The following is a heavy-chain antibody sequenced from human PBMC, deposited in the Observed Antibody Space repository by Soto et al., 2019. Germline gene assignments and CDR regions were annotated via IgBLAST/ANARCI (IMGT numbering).Heavy chain of an antibody. CDR1: GFTFSNYA. CDR2: ISGSGSST. CDR3: ATERGASYVYDGMDV. V-gene: IGHV3-23*01. J-gene: IGHJ6*02. D-gene: IGHD3-16*01. Sequence: EVQLLESGGGLVQPGGSLRLSCAASGFTFSNYAMNWVRQAPGKGLEWVSLISGSGSSTYYADSVKGRFTMSRDNSKNTLYLQMSSLRAEDTALYYCATERGASYVYDGMDVWGQGATVTVS.